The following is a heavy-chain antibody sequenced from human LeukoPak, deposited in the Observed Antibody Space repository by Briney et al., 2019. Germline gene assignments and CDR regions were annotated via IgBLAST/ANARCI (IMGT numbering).Heavy chain of an antibody. CDR3: ARRRDVYNLVDY. CDR2: IYPGDSDT. V-gene: IGHV5-51*01. CDR1: RYTFTNYW. J-gene: IGHJ4*02. Sequence: GESPKISCKGSRYTFTNYWIGWVRQMPGKGLEWMGIIYPGDSDTRYSPSFQGQVTISADKSISTAYLQWNSLKASDTAMYYCARRRDVYNLVDYWGQGTLVTVSS. D-gene: IGHD5-24*01.